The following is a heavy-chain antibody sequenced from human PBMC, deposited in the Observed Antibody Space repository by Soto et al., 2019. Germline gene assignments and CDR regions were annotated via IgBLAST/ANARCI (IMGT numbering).Heavy chain of an antibody. Sequence: SVKVSRKAAGYTLTNYNMHWMRQATGQGLEWLGIINPNGGSPTYAQKFQGRVSMTTGTSTSTLHMELSSLRFEDTAIHYCAKDSYCWGQGTLVTVYS. D-gene: IGHD5-18*01. CDR1: GYTLTNYN. CDR2: INPNGGSP. V-gene: IGHV1-46*01. CDR3: AKDSYC. J-gene: IGHJ4*02.